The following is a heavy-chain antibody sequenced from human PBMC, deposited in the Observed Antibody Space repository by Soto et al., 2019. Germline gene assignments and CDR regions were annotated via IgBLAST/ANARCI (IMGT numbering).Heavy chain of an antibody. J-gene: IGHJ4*02. D-gene: IGHD5-18*01. CDR3: ARGLRSYGYFDY. V-gene: IGHV3-66*01. CDR2: IYSGGST. CDR1: GFTVSSNY. Sequence: EVQLVESGGGLVQPGGSLRLSCAASGFTVSSNYMSWVRQAPGKGLEWVSVIYSGGSTYYADSVKGRFTISRDNSKNTLSLQMNSLRVEDTAVYYCARGLRSYGYFDYWGQGSLVTVSS.